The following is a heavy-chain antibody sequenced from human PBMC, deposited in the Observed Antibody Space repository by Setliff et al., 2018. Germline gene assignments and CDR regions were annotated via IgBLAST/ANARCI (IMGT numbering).Heavy chain of an antibody. J-gene: IGHJ3*02. CDR1: GGTFSSSA. V-gene: IGHV1-69*13. Sequence: SVKVSCKASGGTFSSSAISWVRQAPGQGLEWVGRIIPFFGTANSAQKFQGRVTITAGGSATTAYMELSSLRAEDTAVYYCAKSMTTVTTGGNEAFDIWGQGTMVTVSS. CDR3: AKSMTTVTTGGNEAFDI. CDR2: IIPFFGTA. D-gene: IGHD4-17*01.